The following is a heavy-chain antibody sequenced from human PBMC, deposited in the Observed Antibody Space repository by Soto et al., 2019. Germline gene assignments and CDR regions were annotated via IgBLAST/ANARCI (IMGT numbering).Heavy chain of an antibody. D-gene: IGHD3-10*01. Sequence: GGSLRLSCAASGFIFKMYWMHWVRQSPGKGLVWISRIYNDGTYSDYADSVRGRFTISRDNVNDTLYLQMNNLRAEGSGLYYCTRGPRPISTGTGAYWGQGTQVTVSS. CDR2: IYNDGTYS. CDR3: TRGPRPISTGTGAY. CDR1: GFIFKMYW. V-gene: IGHV3-74*01. J-gene: IGHJ4*02.